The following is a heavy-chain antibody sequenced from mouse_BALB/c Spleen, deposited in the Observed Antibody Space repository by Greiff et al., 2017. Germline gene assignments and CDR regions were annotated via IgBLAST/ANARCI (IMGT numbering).Heavy chain of an antibody. D-gene: IGHD4-1*01. Sequence: EVKVVESGGGLVKPGGSLKLSCAASGFAFSSYDMSWVRQTPEKRLEWVAYISSGGGSTYYPDTVKGRFTISRDNAKNTLYLQMSSLKSEDTAMYYCARHRTGDYWGQGTTLTVSS. CDR3: ARHRTGDY. CDR1: GFAFSSYD. J-gene: IGHJ2*01. V-gene: IGHV5-12-1*01. CDR2: ISSGGGST.